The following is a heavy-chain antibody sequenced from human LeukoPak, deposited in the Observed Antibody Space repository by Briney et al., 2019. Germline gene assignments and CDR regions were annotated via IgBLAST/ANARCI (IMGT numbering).Heavy chain of an antibody. D-gene: IGHD6-19*01. CDR2: ISYDGSNK. V-gene: IGHV3-30*18. CDR3: AKAGYSSGWRNFDY. Sequence: GGSLRLSCAASGFTISSYGMHWVRQAPGKGLEWVAVISYDGSNKFYEDSVKGRFTISRDNSKNTLYLQMSSLRAEDTAVYYCAKAGYSSGWRNFDYWGQGTLVAVSS. CDR1: GFTISSYG. J-gene: IGHJ4*02.